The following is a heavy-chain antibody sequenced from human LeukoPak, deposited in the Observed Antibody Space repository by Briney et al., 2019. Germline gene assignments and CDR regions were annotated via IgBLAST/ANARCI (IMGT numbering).Heavy chain of an antibody. J-gene: IGHJ3*02. V-gene: IGHV3-48*04. CDR1: GFTFSSYW. CDR2: ISSSGSTI. Sequence: GGSLRLSCAASGFTFSSYWMSWVRQAPGKGLEWVSYISSSGSTIYYADSVKGRFTISRDNAKNSLYLQMNSLRAEDTAVYYCARDLAYDFWSGYHHNAFDIWGQGTMVTVSS. CDR3: ARDLAYDFWSGYHHNAFDI. D-gene: IGHD3-3*01.